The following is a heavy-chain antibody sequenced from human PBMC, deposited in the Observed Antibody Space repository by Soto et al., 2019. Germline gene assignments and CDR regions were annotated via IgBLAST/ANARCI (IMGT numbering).Heavy chain of an antibody. J-gene: IGHJ5*02. Sequence: QVQLVQSGAEVKKPGASVKVSCKASGYTFTSYYMHWVRQAPGQGLEWMGIINPSGGSTSYAQKFQGRVTMNRDTSTSTVYMELSSLRSEDTAVYYCARDSRRRDWFDPWGQGTLVTVSS. CDR1: GYTFTSYY. CDR3: ARDSRRRDWFDP. V-gene: IGHV1-46*01. CDR2: INPSGGST.